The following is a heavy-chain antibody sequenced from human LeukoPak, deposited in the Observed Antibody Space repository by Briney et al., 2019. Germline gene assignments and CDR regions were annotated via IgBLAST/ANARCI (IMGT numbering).Heavy chain of an antibody. CDR2: INPNSGGT. CDR3: AITIYSSSWFDY. V-gene: IGHV1-2*02. D-gene: IGHD6-13*01. CDR1: GYTFTSYY. J-gene: IGHJ4*02. Sequence: ASVKVSCKASGYTFTSYYIHWVRQAPGQGLEWMGWINPNSGGTNYAQKFQGRVTMTRDSSISTAYMDLSSLRSDDTALYYCAITIYSSSWFDYWGQGTLVTVSS.